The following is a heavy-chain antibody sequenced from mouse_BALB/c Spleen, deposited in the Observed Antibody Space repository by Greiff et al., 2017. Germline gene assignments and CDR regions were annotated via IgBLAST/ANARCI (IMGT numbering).Heavy chain of an antibody. J-gene: IGHJ4*01. V-gene: IGHV3-2*02. CDR1: GYSITSDYA. Sequence: DVQLQESGPGLVKPSQSLSLTCTVTGYSITSDYAWNWIRQFPGNKLEWMGYISYSGSTSYNPSLKSRISITRDTSKNQFFLQLNSVTTEDTATYYCARGDYGNYLYAMDYWGQGTSVTVSS. CDR2: ISYSGST. CDR3: ARGDYGNYLYAMDY. D-gene: IGHD2-1*01.